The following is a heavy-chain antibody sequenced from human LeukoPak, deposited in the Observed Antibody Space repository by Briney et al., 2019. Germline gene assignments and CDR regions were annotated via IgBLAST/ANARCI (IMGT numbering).Heavy chain of an antibody. D-gene: IGHD2-2*01. CDR2: IRYDGSNK. V-gene: IGHV3-30*02. Sequence: GGSLRLSCAASGFTFSSYWMSWVRQAPAKGLEWVAFIRYDGSNKYYADSVKGRFTISRDNSKNTVYLQMNSLRAEDTAVYYCAAPGVPAATDYFDYWGQGTLVTVSS. CDR3: AAPGVPAATDYFDY. CDR1: GFTFSSYW. J-gene: IGHJ4*02.